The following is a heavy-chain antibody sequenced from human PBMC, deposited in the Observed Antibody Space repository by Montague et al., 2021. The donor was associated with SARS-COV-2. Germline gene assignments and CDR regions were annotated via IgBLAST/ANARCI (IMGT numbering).Heavy chain of an antibody. Sequence: SETLSLTCAVHGGSFSTYSWNGIRQPPGKGLEWIGEIHHGGSTNYNPSLKSRVTISADTSKNQFSLKLTSVAAADTAVYYCARLGDGVVPSPILGVGPYYSYYYVDVWGKGTTVTVSS. V-gene: IGHV4-34*01. CDR2: IHHGGST. CDR1: GGSFSTYS. J-gene: IGHJ6*03. D-gene: IGHD3-10*01. CDR3: ARLGDGVVPSPILGVGPYYSYYYVDV.